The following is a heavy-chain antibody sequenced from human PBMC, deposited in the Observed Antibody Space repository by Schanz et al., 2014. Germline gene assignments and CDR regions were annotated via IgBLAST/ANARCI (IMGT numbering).Heavy chain of an antibody. CDR3: ARELRLDS. CDR1: GDTLSSYG. Sequence: QVQLVQSGTEVKKPGASVKVSCKASGDTLSSYGISWVRQAPGQGLEWMGRIIPNSGGTNYAQKFQGRVTMTRDTSLSTAYMELSSLRSDDPAVYYCARELRLDSWGQGTQVTVSS. V-gene: IGHV1-2*02. CDR2: IIPNSGGT. D-gene: IGHD4-17*01. J-gene: IGHJ4*02.